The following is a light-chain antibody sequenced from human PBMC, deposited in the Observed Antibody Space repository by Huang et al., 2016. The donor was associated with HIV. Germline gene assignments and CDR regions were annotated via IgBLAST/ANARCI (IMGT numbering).Light chain of an antibody. J-gene: IGKJ4*01. CDR2: GES. CDR1: QTFLYSSNNETY. CDR3: QQYYSTPT. V-gene: IGKV4-1*01. Sequence: DIVMTQSPDSLAVALGERVTINCKSSQTFLYSSNNETYLAWYQQRPRQPPRLLIHGESDRESRVPERVSGSGSETDFTLTISDLQAEDVADYYCQQYYSTPTFGGGTKVEI.